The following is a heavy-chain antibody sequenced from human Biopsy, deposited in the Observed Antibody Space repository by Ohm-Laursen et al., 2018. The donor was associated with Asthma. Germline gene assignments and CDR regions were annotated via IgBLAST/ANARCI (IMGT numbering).Heavy chain of an antibody. CDR1: GFSFGSYG. Sequence: SLRLSCAASGFSFGSYGMHWVRQAPGKGLEWVSVIYNDGRAYYADSVKGRFTVSRDNSKNTLFLQMNSLRAEDTAVYYCTRTTTVTTTYAMDVWGRGTTVTVSS. V-gene: IGHV3-53*01. CDR3: TRTTTVTTTYAMDV. J-gene: IGHJ6*02. CDR2: IYNDGRA. D-gene: IGHD4-17*01.